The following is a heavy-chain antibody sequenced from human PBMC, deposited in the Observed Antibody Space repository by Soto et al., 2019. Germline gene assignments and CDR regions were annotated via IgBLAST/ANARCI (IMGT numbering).Heavy chain of an antibody. CDR2: ISGSGGST. J-gene: IGHJ4*02. CDR3: AKGVIAVAGTRGYYFDY. Sequence: EVQLLESGGGLVQPGGSLRLSCAASGFTFSSYAMSWVRQAPGKGLEWVSAISGSGGSTYYADSVKGRFTISRDNSKNTLYLQMNSLRAEDTAVYYCAKGVIAVAGTRGYYFDYWGQGTLVTVSS. V-gene: IGHV3-23*01. D-gene: IGHD6-19*01. CDR1: GFTFSSYA.